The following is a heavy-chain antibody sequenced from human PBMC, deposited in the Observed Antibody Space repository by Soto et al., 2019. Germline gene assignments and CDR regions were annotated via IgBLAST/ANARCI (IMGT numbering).Heavy chain of an antibody. V-gene: IGHV4-59*01. D-gene: IGHD3-3*01. CDR2: TDDTGST. CDR1: GDSISSSY. CDR3: ARGVLEWLLRDSYYYYMDV. Sequence: ETLSLTCTVSGDSISSSYWNWIRQAPGKGLEWIGYTDDTGSTNYNPSLKSRVTISVDMSKNQYSLKLSSVTAADTAVYYCARGVLEWLLRDSYYYYMDVWGKGTTVTVS. J-gene: IGHJ6*03.